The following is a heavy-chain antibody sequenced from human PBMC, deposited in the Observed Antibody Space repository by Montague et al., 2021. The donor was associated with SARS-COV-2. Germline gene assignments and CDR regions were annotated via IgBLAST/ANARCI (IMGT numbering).Heavy chain of an antibody. V-gene: IGHV4-39*01. J-gene: IGHJ5*02. Sequence: SETLSLTCTVSGASISLNSHSWGWLRQSPGRGLEWITTVHNTGNSYHNSSLQSRVTISRDTSQRQVSLRLNSMTTADTAVYYCARLPTGFPNWFDTWGQGILVTVSS. CDR1: GASISLNSHS. D-gene: IGHD3-9*01. CDR2: VHNTGNS. CDR3: ARLPTGFPNWFDT.